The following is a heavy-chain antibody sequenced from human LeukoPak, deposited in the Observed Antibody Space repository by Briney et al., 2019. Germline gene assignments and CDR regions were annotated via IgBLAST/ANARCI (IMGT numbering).Heavy chain of an antibody. CDR1: DYSITSDYY. V-gene: IGHV4-38-2*02. Sequence: SETLSLTCAVSDYSITSDYYWSWIRQPPGKGLEWIGSIYHSGSTYYNPSLKSRVTISVDTPKNQFSLRLTSVTAADTAVYYCAREGSTSGTNWFDPWGQGTLVTVSS. CDR3: AREGSTSGTNWFDP. J-gene: IGHJ5*02. D-gene: IGHD3-10*01. CDR2: IYHSGST.